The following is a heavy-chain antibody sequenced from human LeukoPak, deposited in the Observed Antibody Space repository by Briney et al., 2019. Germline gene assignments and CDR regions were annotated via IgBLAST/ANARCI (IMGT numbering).Heavy chain of an antibody. CDR1: GFTFSDHY. Sequence: GGSLRLSCAVSGFTFSDHYMDWVRQAPGKGLEWIGRSRNEGHSYSTDFAASVRGRASLSRDHSRNSLYLQINSLRTDDTAVYYCVALLRGIGYWGQGTLVTVSA. CDR3: VALLRGIGY. V-gene: IGHV3-72*01. CDR2: SRNEGHSYST. D-gene: IGHD3-10*01. J-gene: IGHJ4*02.